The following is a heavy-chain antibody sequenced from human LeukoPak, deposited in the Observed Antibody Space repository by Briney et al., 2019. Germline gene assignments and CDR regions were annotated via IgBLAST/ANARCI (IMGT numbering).Heavy chain of an antibody. Sequence: PSETLSLTCTVSGGSISSSSYYWGWIRQPPGKGLEWIGSIYYSGSTCYNPSLKSRVTISVDTSKNQFSLKLSSVTAADTAVYYCARATGPCYFDYWGQGTLVTVSS. J-gene: IGHJ4*02. CDR3: ARATGPCYFDY. V-gene: IGHV4-39*07. CDR1: GGSISSSSYY. D-gene: IGHD1-1*01. CDR2: IYYSGST.